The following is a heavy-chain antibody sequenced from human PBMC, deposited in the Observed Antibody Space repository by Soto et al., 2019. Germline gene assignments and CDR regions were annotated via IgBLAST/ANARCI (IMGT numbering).Heavy chain of an antibody. CDR3: ASSNWNGDDH. J-gene: IGHJ4*02. CDR1: GVTFSDYY. CDR2: ISSSGITI. D-gene: IGHD1-1*01. Sequence: PGGSLRLSCAASGVTFSDYYMNWIRQAPGKGLEWIAYISSSGITIYYADSVKGRFTISRDNVKNSLYLQMNSLRGEDTAVYYCASSNWNGDDHWGQGTLVTVSS. V-gene: IGHV3-11*01.